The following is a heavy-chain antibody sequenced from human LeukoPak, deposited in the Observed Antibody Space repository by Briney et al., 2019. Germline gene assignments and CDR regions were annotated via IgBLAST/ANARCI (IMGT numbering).Heavy chain of an antibody. V-gene: IGHV3-21*01. CDR3: ARDSFRGFDI. J-gene: IGHJ3*02. D-gene: IGHD3-10*01. CDR2: ISSSSSYI. CDR1: GFTFSSYS. Sequence: GGSLRLSCAASGFTFSSYSMNWVRQAPGKGLEWVSSISSSSSYIYYADSVKGRFTISRDNAKNSLYRQMNSLRAEDTAVYYCARDSFRGFDIWGQGTMVTVSS.